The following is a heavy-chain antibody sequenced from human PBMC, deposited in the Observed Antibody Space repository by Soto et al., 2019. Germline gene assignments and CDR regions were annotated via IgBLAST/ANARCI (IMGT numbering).Heavy chain of an antibody. CDR2: MSRSSRYI. CDR3: ARDGGVAATLANYFDY. D-gene: IGHD2-15*01. Sequence: PGGSLRLSCAASGFTFNSYSMNWVRQAPGKGLEWVSSMSRSSRYIYYADSVKGRFTISGDNAKNSVYLQMNSLRAEDTAVYYCARDGGVAATLANYFDYWGQGTLVTVSS. V-gene: IGHV3-21*01. CDR1: GFTFNSYS. J-gene: IGHJ4*02.